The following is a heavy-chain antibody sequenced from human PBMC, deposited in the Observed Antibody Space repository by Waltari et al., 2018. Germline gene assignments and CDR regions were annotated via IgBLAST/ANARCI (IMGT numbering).Heavy chain of an antibody. CDR1: GFSIRSHW. CDR3: AREASNDGFDI. Sequence: EVQLVDSGGGLVQPGGSLRLSCAASGFSIRSHWMHWVRQAPGKGLGWVSRINGDGSSTRDADSVKGRFTISRDNAKNTLYLQMNSLRAEDTAVYYCAREASNDGFDIWGQGTMVTVSS. J-gene: IGHJ3*02. CDR2: INGDGSST. V-gene: IGHV3-74*01.